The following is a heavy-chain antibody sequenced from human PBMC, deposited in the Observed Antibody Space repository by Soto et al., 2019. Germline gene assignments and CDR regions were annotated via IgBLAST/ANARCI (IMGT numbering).Heavy chain of an antibody. CDR2: IIPIFGTA. V-gene: IGHV1-69*13. D-gene: IGHD3-3*01. J-gene: IGHJ6*02. CDR3: ARGMGNYDFWSGYPLYYYYYGMDV. CDR1: GGTFSSYA. Sequence: SVKVSCKASGGTFSSYAISWVRQAPGQGLEWMGGIIPIFGTANYAQKFQGRVTITADESTSTAYMELSSLRSEDTAVYYCARGMGNYDFWSGYPLYYYYYGMDVWGQGTTVTVSS.